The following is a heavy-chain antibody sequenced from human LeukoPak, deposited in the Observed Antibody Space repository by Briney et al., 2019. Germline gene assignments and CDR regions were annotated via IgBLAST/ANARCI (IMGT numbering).Heavy chain of an antibody. CDR3: ARGAVAGTVWFDY. J-gene: IGHJ4*02. CDR2: IYYSGST. D-gene: IGHD6-19*01. CDR1: GGSISSGGYS. Sequence: SETLSLTCTVSGGSISSGGYSWSWIRQHPGKGLEWIGYIYYSGSTYYNPSLKSRVTISVDTSKNQFSLKLSSVTAADTAVYYCARGAVAGTVWFDYWGQGILVTVSS. V-gene: IGHV4-31*03.